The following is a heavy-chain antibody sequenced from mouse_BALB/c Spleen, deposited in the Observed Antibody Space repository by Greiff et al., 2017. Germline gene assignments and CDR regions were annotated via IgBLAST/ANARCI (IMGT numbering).Heavy chain of an antibody. J-gene: IGHJ2*01. CDR3: ARSYAEDYFDY. D-gene: IGHD6-5*01. V-gene: IGHV5-9*03. CDR1: GFTFSSYT. Sequence: EVQRVESGGGLVKPGGSLKLSCAASGFTFSSYTMSWVRQTPEKRLEWVATISSGGGNTYYPDSVKGRFTISRDNAKNNLYLQMSSLRSEDTALYYCARSYAEDYFDYWGQGTTLTVSS. CDR2: ISSGGGNT.